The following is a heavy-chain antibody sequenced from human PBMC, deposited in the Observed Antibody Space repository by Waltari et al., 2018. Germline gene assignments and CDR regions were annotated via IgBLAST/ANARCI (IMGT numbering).Heavy chain of an antibody. CDR2: ISYDGSNK. Sequence: QVQLVESGGGVVQPGRSLRLSCAASGFTFSSYAMHWVRQAPGKGLEWVAVISYDGSNKYYADSVKGRFTISRDNSKNTLYLQMNSLRAEDTAVYYCARSEGWYCSGGSCYSAFDYWGQGTLVSVSS. V-gene: IGHV3-30-3*01. CDR1: GFTFSSYA. CDR3: ARSEGWYCSGGSCYSAFDY. J-gene: IGHJ4*02. D-gene: IGHD2-15*01.